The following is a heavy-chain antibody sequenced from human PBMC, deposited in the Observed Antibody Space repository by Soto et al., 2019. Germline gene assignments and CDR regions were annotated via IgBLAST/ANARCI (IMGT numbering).Heavy chain of an antibody. CDR2: ISVGGDSS. CDR3: AKSPPEGDY. CDR1: GFTFSNHA. Sequence: EVQLLESGGGLVQPGGSLRLSCAASGFTFSNHAMSWVRQAPGKGLEWVSTISVGGDSSYSADSVKGRFTVSRDNSKNTLYLQMNSLKTEDTAVYYCAKSPPEGDYWGQGTLVTVSS. J-gene: IGHJ4*02. V-gene: IGHV3-23*01.